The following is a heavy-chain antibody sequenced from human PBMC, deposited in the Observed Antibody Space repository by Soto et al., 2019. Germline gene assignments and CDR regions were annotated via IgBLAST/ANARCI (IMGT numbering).Heavy chain of an antibody. CDR3: ARVLDYDFWSGYYIGNAFDI. J-gene: IGHJ3*02. CDR1: GGSISSGGYS. Sequence: KPSETLSLTCAVSGGSISSGGYSWSWIRQPPGKGLEWIGYIYHSGSTYYNPSLKSRVTISVGRSKNQFSLKLSSVTAADTAVYYCARVLDYDFWSGYYIGNAFDIWGQGTMVTVSS. V-gene: IGHV4-30-2*01. CDR2: IYHSGST. D-gene: IGHD3-3*01.